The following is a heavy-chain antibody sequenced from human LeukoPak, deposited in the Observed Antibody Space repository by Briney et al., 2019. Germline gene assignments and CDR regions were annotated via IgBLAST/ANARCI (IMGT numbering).Heavy chain of an antibody. CDR1: GFTFRNAW. V-gene: IGHV3-15*01. CDR3: AKDENFNWFDP. Sequence: SGGSLRLSCAASGFTFRNAWMSWVRQAPGKGLEWVGRIKSKTDGGTTDYAAPVKGRFTISRNDSKNTLYLQMNSLKTEDTAVYYCAKDENFNWFDPWGQGTLVTVSS. D-gene: IGHD3-3*01. CDR2: IKSKTDGGTT. J-gene: IGHJ5*02.